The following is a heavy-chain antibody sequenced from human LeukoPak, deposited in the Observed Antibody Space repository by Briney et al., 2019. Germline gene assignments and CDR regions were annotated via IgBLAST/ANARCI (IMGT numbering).Heavy chain of an antibody. CDR3: AKTTVTSEEYFYYYMDV. D-gene: IGHD4-17*01. CDR2: ISAYNGNT. J-gene: IGHJ6*03. CDR1: GYTFTSYG. Sequence: GASVKVSCKASGYTFTSYGISWVRQAPGQGLEWTGWISAYNGNTNYAQKLQGRVTMTTDTSTSTAYMELRSLRSDDTAVYYCAKTTVTSEEYFYYYMDVWGKGTTVTVSS. V-gene: IGHV1-18*01.